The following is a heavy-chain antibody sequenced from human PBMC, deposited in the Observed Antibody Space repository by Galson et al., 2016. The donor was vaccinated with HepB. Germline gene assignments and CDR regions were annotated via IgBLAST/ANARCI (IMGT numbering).Heavy chain of an antibody. J-gene: IGHJ4*02. CDR3: ARDPLGYSYALVRYFDY. CDR1: GFTFSSYW. D-gene: IGHD5-18*01. V-gene: IGHV3-74*01. Sequence: SLRLSCAASGFTFSSYWMHWVRQSPEEGLVWVSHINSDGSTTAYAASVKGRFTISRDNAKKTLYLQMNSLRVEDTAVYYCARDPLGYSYALVRYFDYWGQGTLVTVSS. CDR2: INSDGSTT.